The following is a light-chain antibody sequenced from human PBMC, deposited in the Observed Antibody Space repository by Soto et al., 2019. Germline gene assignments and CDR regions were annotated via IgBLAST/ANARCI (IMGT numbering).Light chain of an antibody. V-gene: IGKV1-5*01. CDR2: DAS. J-gene: IGKJ1*01. Sequence: DIQLNQSPSTLSGSVGDRVTLTCRASQTISSWLAWYQQKPGKAPKLLIYDASSLESGVPSRFSGSGSGTEFTLTISSLQPDDFATYYCQHYNSYSEAFGQGTMVDIK. CDR1: QTISSW. CDR3: QHYNSYSEA.